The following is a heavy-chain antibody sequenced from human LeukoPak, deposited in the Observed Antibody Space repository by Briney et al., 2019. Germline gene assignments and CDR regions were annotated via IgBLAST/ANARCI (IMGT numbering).Heavy chain of an antibody. Sequence: AGGSLRLSCAASGFTFSSYAMSWVRQAPGKGLEWVSAISGGGGSTYYADSVKGRFTISRDNSKNTLYLQMNSLRAEDTAVYYCAKFQVGDTAMVTSGVSDYWGQGTLVTVSS. V-gene: IGHV3-23*01. CDR3: AKFQVGDTAMVTSGVSDY. CDR1: GFTFSSYA. D-gene: IGHD5-18*01. CDR2: ISGGGGST. J-gene: IGHJ4*02.